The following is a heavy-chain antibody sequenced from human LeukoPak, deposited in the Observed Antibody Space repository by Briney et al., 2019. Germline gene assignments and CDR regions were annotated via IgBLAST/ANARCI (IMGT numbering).Heavy chain of an antibody. V-gene: IGHV4-4*07. CDR2: IYTSGST. CDR1: GGSISSYY. CDR3: ARYSSGWYSDAFDI. D-gene: IGHD6-19*01. Sequence: PSETLSLTCTVSGGSISSYYWSWIRQPAGTGLEWIGRIYTSGSTNYNPSLKSRVTMSVDTSKNQFSLKLSSVTAADTAVYYCARYSSGWYSDAFDIWGQGTMVTVSS. J-gene: IGHJ3*02.